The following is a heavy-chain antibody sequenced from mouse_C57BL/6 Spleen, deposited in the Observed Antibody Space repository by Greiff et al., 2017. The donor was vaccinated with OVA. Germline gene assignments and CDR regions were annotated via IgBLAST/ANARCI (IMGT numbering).Heavy chain of an antibody. CDR2: ISDGGSYT. CDR1: GFTFSSYA. Sequence: EVKLVESGGGLVKPGGSLKLSCAASGFTFSSYAMSWVRQTPEKRLEWVATISDGGSYTYYPDNVKGRFTISRDNAKNNLYLQMSHLKSEDTAMYYCARAYYSNYVWFAYWGQGTLVTVSA. J-gene: IGHJ3*01. CDR3: ARAYYSNYVWFAY. V-gene: IGHV5-4*03. D-gene: IGHD2-5*01.